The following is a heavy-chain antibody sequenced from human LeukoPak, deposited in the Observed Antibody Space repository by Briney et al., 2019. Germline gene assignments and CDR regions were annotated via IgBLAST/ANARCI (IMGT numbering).Heavy chain of an antibody. Sequence: ASVKVSCKASGYTFTGYYIHWVRQAPGPGLEWMGWINPNTGGTNYAQKFQGRVTMTRDTSISTAYMELSRLRSDDTAVYYCARSRTYPTGMDVWGQGTTVTVSS. CDR1: GYTFTGYY. CDR2: INPNTGGT. D-gene: IGHD2-8*01. J-gene: IGHJ6*02. V-gene: IGHV1-2*02. CDR3: ARSRTYPTGMDV.